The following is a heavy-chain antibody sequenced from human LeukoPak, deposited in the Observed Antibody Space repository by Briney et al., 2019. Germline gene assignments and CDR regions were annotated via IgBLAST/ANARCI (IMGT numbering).Heavy chain of an antibody. V-gene: IGHV1-18*01. CDR1: GYTFTSYG. Sequence: ASVKVSCKASGYTFTSYGISWERQAPGQGLEWIGWISVYNGNTIYAQKLQGRVTMTTDTSTSTAYMELRSLQSDDTAVYYCARAVSFSGSAVTGGAHWGQGTLVTVSS. CDR3: ARAVSFSGSAVTGGAH. J-gene: IGHJ4*02. CDR2: ISVYNGNT. D-gene: IGHD6-19*01.